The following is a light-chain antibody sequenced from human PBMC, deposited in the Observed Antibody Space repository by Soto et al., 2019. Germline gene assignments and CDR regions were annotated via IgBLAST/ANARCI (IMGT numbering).Light chain of an antibody. V-gene: IGKV1-33*01. CDR2: DAS. CDR3: QQYANLPLT. CDR1: QDISNY. J-gene: IGKJ3*01. Sequence: DIQTTQSPSSLSASVGDRVTITCQASQDISNYLNWYQQKPGKAPKLLIYDASNLETGVPSRFNGSGSETDFPFTISSLQPEDIATYYCQQYANLPLTFGPGTKVDIK.